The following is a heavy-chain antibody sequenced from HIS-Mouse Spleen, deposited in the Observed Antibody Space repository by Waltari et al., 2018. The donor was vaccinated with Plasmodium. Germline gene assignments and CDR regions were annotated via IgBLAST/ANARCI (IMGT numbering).Heavy chain of an antibody. D-gene: IGHD3-10*01. J-gene: IGHJ6*02. V-gene: IGHV1-8*01. Sequence: QVQLVQSGAEVKKPGASVKVSCKASGYTFTSYDINWVRQATGQGLGWMGWMNPNRGNTGYAQKFQGRVTMTRNTSISTAYMELSSLRSEDTAVYYCARGLGGPPSSPYYYYGMDVWGQGTTVTVSS. CDR3: ARGLGGPPSSPYYYYGMDV. CDR2: MNPNRGNT. CDR1: GYTFTSYD.